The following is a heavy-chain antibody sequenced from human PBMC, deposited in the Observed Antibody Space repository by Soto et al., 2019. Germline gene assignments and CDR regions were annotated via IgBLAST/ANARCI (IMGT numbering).Heavy chain of an antibody. Sequence: SETLSLTCAVYGGSFSGYYWSWIRQPPGKGLEWIGEINHSGSTNYNPSLKSRVTISVDTSKNQFSLKLSSVTAADTAVYYCARGHVVATIWPQIFDYWGQGPWSPSPQ. CDR3: ARGHVVATIWPQIFDY. J-gene: IGHJ4*02. D-gene: IGHD5-12*01. V-gene: IGHV4-34*01. CDR2: INHSGST. CDR1: GGSFSGYY.